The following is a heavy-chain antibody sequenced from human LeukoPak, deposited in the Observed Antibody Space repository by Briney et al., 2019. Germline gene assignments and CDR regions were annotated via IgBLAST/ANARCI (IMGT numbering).Heavy chain of an antibody. D-gene: IGHD2-8*01. J-gene: IGHJ3*02. CDR2: IYSSATT. Sequence: SETLSLTCTVSGGSISTYYWSWLRQPAGKGLEWIGRIYSSATTNLNPSLKSRVTLSIDASKNQVSLRLGSVTAADTAVYYCARGRYCTATICGGGDAFDIWGQGTVVTVSS. V-gene: IGHV4-4*07. CDR1: GGSISTYY. CDR3: ARGRYCTATICGGGDAFDI.